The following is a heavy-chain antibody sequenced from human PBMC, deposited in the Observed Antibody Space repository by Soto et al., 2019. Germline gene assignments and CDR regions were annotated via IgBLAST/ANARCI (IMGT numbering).Heavy chain of an antibody. CDR2: IYYSGST. CDR1: GGSISSGGYY. D-gene: IGHD5-12*01. V-gene: IGHV4-31*03. CDR3: ARVHDGYNSGWYFDL. J-gene: IGHJ2*01. Sequence: QVQLQESGPGLVKPSQTLSLTCTVSGGSISSGGYYWSWIRQHPGKGLEWIGYIYYSGSTYYNPSLKGRVTISVDTSKNQFSLKLSSVTAADTAVYYCARVHDGYNSGWYFDLWGRGTLVTVSS.